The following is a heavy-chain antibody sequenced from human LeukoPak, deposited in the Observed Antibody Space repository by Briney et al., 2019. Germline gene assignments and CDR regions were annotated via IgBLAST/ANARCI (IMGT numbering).Heavy chain of an antibody. V-gene: IGHV3-7*01. CDR2: INQDGSKE. CDR1: GFIFSNYW. D-gene: IGHD5-12*01. J-gene: IGHJ4*02. CDR3: VRDGGVSGYDLLDY. Sequence: PGGSLRLSCTASGFIFSNYWMTWVRQAPGKGLEWVAQINQDGSKEYYIDSVKARLSISRDNARNSLSLQMNSLRAEDTAVYYCVRDGGVSGYDLLDYWGQGTLVTVSS.